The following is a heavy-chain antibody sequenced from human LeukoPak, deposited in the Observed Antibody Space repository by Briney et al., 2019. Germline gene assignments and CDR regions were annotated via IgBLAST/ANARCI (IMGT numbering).Heavy chain of an antibody. V-gene: IGHV1-69*13. Sequence: EASVTVSCKASGGTFSSYAISWVRQAPGQGLEWMGGIIPIFGTANYAQKFQGRVTITADESTSTAYMELSSLRSEDTAVYYCARLDEYSSSSRYYGMDVWGQGTTVTVS. CDR1: GGTFSSYA. J-gene: IGHJ6*02. D-gene: IGHD6-6*01. CDR3: ARLDEYSSSSRYYGMDV. CDR2: IIPIFGTA.